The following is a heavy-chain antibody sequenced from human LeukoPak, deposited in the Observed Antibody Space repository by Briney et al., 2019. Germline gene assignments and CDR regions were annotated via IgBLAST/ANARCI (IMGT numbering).Heavy chain of an antibody. CDR2: FDPEDGET. J-gene: IGHJ4*02. CDR3: ATVLSGSYLGGSYFDY. V-gene: IGHV1-24*01. CDR1: GYTLTELS. D-gene: IGHD1-26*01. Sequence: ASVKVSCKVSGYTLTELSMHWVRQAPGRGLEWMGGFDPEDGETIYAQKFQGRVTVTEDTSTDTAYMELSSLRSEDTAVYYCATVLSGSYLGGSYFDYWGQGTLVTVSS.